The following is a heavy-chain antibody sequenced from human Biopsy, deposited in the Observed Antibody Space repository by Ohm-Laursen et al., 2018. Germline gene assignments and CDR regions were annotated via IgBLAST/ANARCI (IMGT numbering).Heavy chain of an antibody. J-gene: IGHJ1*01. Sequence: SVKVSCKTSGGTFGSNDISWVRQAPGQGLEWMGGIIHHFGATDYAQKFQGRVSITADESTSTVYMELSSLRSEDTAVYYCATKLTGYFHHWGQGTLVIVSS. D-gene: IGHD3-9*01. CDR3: ATKLTGYFHH. CDR2: IIHHFGAT. CDR1: GGTFGSND. V-gene: IGHV1-69*13.